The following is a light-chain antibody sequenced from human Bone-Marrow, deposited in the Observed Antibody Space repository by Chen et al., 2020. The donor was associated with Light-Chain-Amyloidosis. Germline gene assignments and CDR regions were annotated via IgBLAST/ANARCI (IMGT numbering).Light chain of an antibody. Sequence: QSALPQPASVSGSPGQAITIACTGTSSDVGGDNHVSWYQQHPDKAPKLMIYEVTNRPSWVPDRFSGSKSDNTASLTISGLQTEDEADYFCSSYTITNTLVFRSGTRVTVL. CDR2: EVT. CDR1: SSDVGGDNH. CDR3: SSYTITNTLV. V-gene: IGLV2-14*01. J-gene: IGLJ1*01.